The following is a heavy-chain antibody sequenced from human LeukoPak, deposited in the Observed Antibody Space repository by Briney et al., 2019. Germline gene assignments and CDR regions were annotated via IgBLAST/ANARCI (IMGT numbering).Heavy chain of an antibody. J-gene: IGHJ4*02. V-gene: IGHV3-7*01. D-gene: IGHD2-8*01. CDR3: ARERSCTDGLCYSYFDH. Sequence: AGGSLRLSCAVSGFTFSSYWMSWVRQAPGRRPEWVANIKPDGSEKYYVDSVKGRFTVSRDNAKNSLFLQMNSLRDEDTAVYYCARERSCTDGLCYSYFDHWGQGTLVTVSS. CDR1: GFTFSSYW. CDR2: IKPDGSEK.